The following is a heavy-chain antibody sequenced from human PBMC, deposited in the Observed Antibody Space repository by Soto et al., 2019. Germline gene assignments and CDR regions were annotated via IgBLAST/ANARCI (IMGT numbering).Heavy chain of an antibody. J-gene: IGHJ4*02. D-gene: IGHD6-6*01. CDR3: AVRIAAASRNPLSLDY. Sequence: QVQLVQSGAEVKKPGASVKVSCKASGYTFTSYGISWVRQAPGQGLEWMGWISAYNGNTNYAQKLQGRVTMTTDTSTSTAYMELRSLSSDDTAVYYCAVRIAAASRNPLSLDYWGQGTLVTVSS. V-gene: IGHV1-18*01. CDR1: GYTFTSYG. CDR2: ISAYNGNT.